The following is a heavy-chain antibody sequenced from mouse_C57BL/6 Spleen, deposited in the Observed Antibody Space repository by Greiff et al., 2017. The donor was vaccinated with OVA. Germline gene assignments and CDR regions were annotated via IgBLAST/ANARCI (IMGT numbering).Heavy chain of an antibody. J-gene: IGHJ4*01. CDR3: VRGKVYDSNYGRGAMDY. CDR2: IRSKSSNYAT. D-gene: IGHD2-5*01. Sequence: EVQLVESGGGLVQPKGSLKLSCAASGFTFNTYAMHWVRQAPGKGLEWVARIRSKSSNYATYYADSVKDRFTISRDDSQSMLYLQMNNLKTEDTAMYYCVRGKVYDSNYGRGAMDYWGQGTSVTVSS. CDR1: GFTFNTYA. V-gene: IGHV10-3*01.